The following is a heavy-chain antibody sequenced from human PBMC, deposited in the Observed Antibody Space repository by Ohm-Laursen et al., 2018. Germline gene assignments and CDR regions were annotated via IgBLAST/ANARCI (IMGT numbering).Heavy chain of an antibody. V-gene: IGHV1-2*02. CDR2: INPNGDGT. CDR3: ARINSFGYSPPY. Sequence: ASVKVSCKASGYTFTGYYMHWVRQAPGQGLEWMGWINPNGDGTNYAQKYQGRVTMTRDTSINTDYMELNRLKSDDTAVYYCARINSFGYSPPYWGQGTLVTVSS. CDR1: GYTFTGYY. D-gene: IGHD2-15*01. J-gene: IGHJ4*02.